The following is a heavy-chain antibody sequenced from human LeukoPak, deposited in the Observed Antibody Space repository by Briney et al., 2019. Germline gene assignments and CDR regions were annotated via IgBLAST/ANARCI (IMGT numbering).Heavy chain of an antibody. CDR3: ATHRGLRYFDY. V-gene: IGHV4-39*01. J-gene: IGHJ4*02. Sequence: SETLSLTCPVSGGSISSSSDYWGWIRQPPGMALEWIGSLYYSGRTYYNPSLKGRVTISVDTSKNQVSLKLSYVTAADTAVYYCATHRGLRYFDYWGQATLVTVSS. D-gene: IGHD3/OR15-3a*01. CDR1: GGSISSSSDY. CDR2: LYYSGRT.